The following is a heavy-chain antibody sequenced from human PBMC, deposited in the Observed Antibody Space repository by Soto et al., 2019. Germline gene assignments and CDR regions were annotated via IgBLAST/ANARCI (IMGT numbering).Heavy chain of an antibody. Sequence: EVQLVESGGGLVQPGGSLRLSFAASGFTFGSYWMHWVRQAPGKGLEWVSRINSVGSSTVYADSVKGRFTISRDNAKNTLYVQMTSLRAEDTAVYYCTRGLENYSYFDYWGQGILATVSS. CDR3: TRGLENYSYFDY. D-gene: IGHD1-7*01. J-gene: IGHJ4*02. CDR2: INSVGSST. CDR1: GFTFGSYW. V-gene: IGHV3-74*01.